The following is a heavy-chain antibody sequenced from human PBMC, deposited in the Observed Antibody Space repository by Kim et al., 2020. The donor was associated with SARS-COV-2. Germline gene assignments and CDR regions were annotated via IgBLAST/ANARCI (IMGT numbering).Heavy chain of an antibody. CDR3: ARHERSRIAAVFDY. J-gene: IGHJ4*02. Sequence: NPPLKRRITISVDTSKNQFSLKLSSVTAADTAVYYCARHERSRIAAVFDYWGQGTLVTVSS. D-gene: IGHD6-13*01. V-gene: IGHV4-39*01.